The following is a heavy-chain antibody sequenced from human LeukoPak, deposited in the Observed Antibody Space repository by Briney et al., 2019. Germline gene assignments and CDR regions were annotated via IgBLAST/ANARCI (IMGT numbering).Heavy chain of an antibody. Sequence: PGGSLRLSCAASGFTFSSYAMTWVRQAPGKGLEWVSGISGSGGSTYYADSVKGRFTISRDNSKNTLYLQMNSLRAEDTAVYYCANLLWFGIHNWFDPWGQGTLVTVSS. D-gene: IGHD3-10*01. CDR1: GFTFSSYA. J-gene: IGHJ5*02. CDR3: ANLLWFGIHNWFDP. V-gene: IGHV3-23*01. CDR2: ISGSGGST.